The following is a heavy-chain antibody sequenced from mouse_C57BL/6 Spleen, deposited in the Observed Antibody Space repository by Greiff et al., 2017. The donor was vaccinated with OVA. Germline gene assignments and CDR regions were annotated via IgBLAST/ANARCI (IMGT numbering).Heavy chain of an antibody. CDR3: ARVYGSSYGYAMDY. D-gene: IGHD1-1*01. J-gene: IGHJ4*01. CDR1: GFTFTDYY. V-gene: IGHV7-3*01. Sequence: EVKVVESGGGLVQPGGSLSLSCAASGFTFTDYYMSWVRQPPGKALEWLGFIRNKANGYTTEYSASVKGRFTISRDNSQSILYLQMNALRAEDSATYYCARVYGSSYGYAMDYWGQGTSVTVSS. CDR2: IRNKANGYTT.